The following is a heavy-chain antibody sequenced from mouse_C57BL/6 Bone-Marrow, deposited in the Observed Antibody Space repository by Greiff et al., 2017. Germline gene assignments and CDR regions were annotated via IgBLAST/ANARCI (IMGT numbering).Heavy chain of an antibody. CDR1: GYTFTSYW. D-gene: IGHD1-1*01. J-gene: IGHJ2*01. CDR2: IDPSDSYT. Sequence: QVQLQQPGAELVMPGASVKLSCKASGYTFTSYWMHWVKQRPGQGLEWIGEIDPSDSYTNYNQKFKGKSTLTVDKSSSTAYMQLSSLTSKDSAVYYCAREGYYGSSLYYFDYWGQGTTLTVSS. CDR3: AREGYYGSSLYYFDY. V-gene: IGHV1-69*01.